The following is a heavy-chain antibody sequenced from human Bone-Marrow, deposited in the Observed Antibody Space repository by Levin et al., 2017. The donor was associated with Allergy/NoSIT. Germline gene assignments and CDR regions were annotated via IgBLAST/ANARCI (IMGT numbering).Heavy chain of an antibody. V-gene: IGHV3-21*06. CDR2: INSASEHI. CDR3: PRALFRRIKGNTSNYTMDV. J-gene: IGHJ6*02. D-gene: IGHD1-7*01. Sequence: GGSLRLSCAASGFTFRNTNMNWVRQAPGKGLEFVSSINSASEHIYYAASVRGRFTVSRDNANNLLYLEMNNLRVDDTAVYYCPRALFRRIKGNTSNYTMDVWGQGITVIVSS. CDR1: GFTFRNTN.